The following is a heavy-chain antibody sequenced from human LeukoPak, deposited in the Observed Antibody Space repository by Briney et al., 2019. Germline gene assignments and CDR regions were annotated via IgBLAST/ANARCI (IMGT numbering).Heavy chain of an antibody. CDR1: GFTFSSYG. Sequence: SGRSLGLSCAASGFTFSSYGMHWVRQAPGKGLEWVAVISYDGSNKYYADSVKGRFTISRDNSKNTLHLQMNSLRAEDTAVYYCAKSITTYRYYFDYWGQGTLVTVSS. CDR2: ISYDGSNK. V-gene: IGHV3-30*18. CDR3: AKSITTYRYYFDY. J-gene: IGHJ4*02. D-gene: IGHD1-20*01.